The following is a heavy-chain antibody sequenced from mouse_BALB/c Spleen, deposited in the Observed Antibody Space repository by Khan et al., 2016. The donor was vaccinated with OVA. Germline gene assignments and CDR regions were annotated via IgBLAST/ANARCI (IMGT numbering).Heavy chain of an antibody. CDR2: ISSTGST. CDR1: GYSITSEYA. J-gene: IGHJ4*01. V-gene: IGHV3-2*02. CDR3: ARSLYYSYGYALDC. Sequence: EVKLEVSGPGLVKPSQSLSLTCTVTGYSITSEYAWNWIRQFPGNKLEWMGYISSTGSTSYNPSLKSRISITRDTSKNQFFLQLKSVTTEDTATYYCARSLYYSYGYALDCWGRGTSVTVSS. D-gene: IGHD2-14*01.